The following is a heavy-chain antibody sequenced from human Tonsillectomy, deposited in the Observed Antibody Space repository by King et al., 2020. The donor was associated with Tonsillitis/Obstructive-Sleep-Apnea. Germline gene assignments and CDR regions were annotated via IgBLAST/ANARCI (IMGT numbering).Heavy chain of an antibody. J-gene: IGHJ4*02. D-gene: IGHD2-2*01. CDR2: MNPNSGDT. CDR3: ATPPPDCSSTSCYWYFDS. Sequence: QLVQSGAEVEKPGASVKVSCKASGYTFTTYDINWVRQATGQGLEWMGWMNPNSGDTGYAQKFQGRVTMTRNTSISTASMELSSLRSEDTAVYYCATPPPDCSSTSCYWYFDSWGQGSLVTVSS. V-gene: IGHV1-8*01. CDR1: GYTFTTYD.